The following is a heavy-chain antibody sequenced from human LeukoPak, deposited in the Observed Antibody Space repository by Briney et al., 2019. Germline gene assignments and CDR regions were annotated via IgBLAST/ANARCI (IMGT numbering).Heavy chain of an antibody. J-gene: IGHJ4*02. Sequence: PGGSLRLSCAASGFTVSSKYMSWVRQAPGKGLEWVSVIYSGGSTYYADSVKGRFTISRDISKNTLYLQMNRLRAEDTAVYYCTRMEDSSGWSLIIDYWGQGTLVTVSS. CDR3: TRMEDSSGWSLIIDY. CDR1: GFTVSSKY. V-gene: IGHV3-53*01. D-gene: IGHD6-19*01. CDR2: IYSGGST.